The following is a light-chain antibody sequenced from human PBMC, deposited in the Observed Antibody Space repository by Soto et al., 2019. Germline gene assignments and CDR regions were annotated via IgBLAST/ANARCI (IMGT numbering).Light chain of an antibody. Sequence: DIQMTQSPSTLSASVGDRVTITCRASQSISSWLAWYQQKPGKAPKLLIYKASSLESGVPSRFSGSGSGTEFTLTISSLQPDDFATYCCQQYNSYPITFGQGTRLESK. J-gene: IGKJ5*01. CDR1: QSISSW. CDR3: QQYNSYPIT. V-gene: IGKV1-5*03. CDR2: KAS.